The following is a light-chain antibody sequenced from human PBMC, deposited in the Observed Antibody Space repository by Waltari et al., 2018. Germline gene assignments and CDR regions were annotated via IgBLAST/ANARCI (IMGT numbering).Light chain of an antibody. CDR3: QQSYISPPGT. J-gene: IGKJ1*01. CDR1: QSINTF. Sequence: DIQMTQSPSSLYASVGDRVTITCRASQSINTFLNWYQQKPGRAPKVLIYAASRLLSGVPSRFSGSGYGTDFTLTITSLQPEDFATYFCQQSYISPPGTFGQGIKVEIK. CDR2: AAS. V-gene: IGKV1-39*01.